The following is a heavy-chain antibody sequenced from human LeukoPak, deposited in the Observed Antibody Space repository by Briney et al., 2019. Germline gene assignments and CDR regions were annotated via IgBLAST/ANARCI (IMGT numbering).Heavy chain of an antibody. CDR2: IRYSGTT. D-gene: IGHD3-22*01. Sequence: SETLSLTCTVSGGSISSSSHYWGWIRQPPGKGLEWIGDIRYSGTTYYNPSLESRVTISVDTSKNQFSLKLTSVTAADTAVYYCARRLIGFDTWGQGALVTVSS. J-gene: IGHJ5*02. CDR1: GGSISSSSHY. V-gene: IGHV4-39*01. CDR3: ARRLIGFDT.